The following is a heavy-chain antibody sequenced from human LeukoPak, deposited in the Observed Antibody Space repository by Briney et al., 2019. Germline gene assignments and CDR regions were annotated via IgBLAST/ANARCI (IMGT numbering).Heavy chain of an antibody. Sequence: ASVKVSCKASGYTFTGYYMHWVRQAPGQGLEWMGWINPNSGGTNYAQKFQGRVTMTRDTSISTAYMELSRLRSDDTAVYYCARLSWSSGWYVTPYYYYMDVWGKGTTVTVSS. CDR3: ARLSWSSGWYVTPYYYYMDV. J-gene: IGHJ6*03. V-gene: IGHV1-2*02. CDR1: GYTFTGYY. CDR2: INPNSGGT. D-gene: IGHD6-19*01.